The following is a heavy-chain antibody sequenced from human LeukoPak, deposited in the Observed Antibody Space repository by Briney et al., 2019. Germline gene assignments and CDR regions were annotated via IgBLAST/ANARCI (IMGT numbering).Heavy chain of an antibody. CDR1: GGSISSYY. CDR2: IYSTGTT. Sequence: KPSETLSLTCTVSGGSISSYYWSWIRQPAGKRLEWIGRIYSTGTTNYNPSLKSRVTMSVDTSKNLFSLKLTSVTAADTAVYHCARGPYCGGDCYFDSWGQGTLVTVSS. V-gene: IGHV4-4*07. D-gene: IGHD2-21*02. J-gene: IGHJ4*02. CDR3: ARGPYCGGDCYFDS.